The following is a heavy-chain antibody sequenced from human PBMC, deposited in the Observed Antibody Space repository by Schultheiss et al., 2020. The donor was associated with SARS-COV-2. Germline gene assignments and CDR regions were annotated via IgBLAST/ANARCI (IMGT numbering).Heavy chain of an antibody. CDR3: ARDLAVAGTFSNHDYFDY. CDR2: ISSNGGST. Sequence: GGSLRLSCSASGFTFSSYAMHWVRQAPGKGLEYVSAISSNGGSTYYADSVKGRFTISRDNSKNTLYLQMNSLRAEDTAVYYCARDLAVAGTFSNHDYFDYWGQGTLVTVSS. D-gene: IGHD6-19*01. CDR1: GFTFSSYA. V-gene: IGHV3-64*04. J-gene: IGHJ4*02.